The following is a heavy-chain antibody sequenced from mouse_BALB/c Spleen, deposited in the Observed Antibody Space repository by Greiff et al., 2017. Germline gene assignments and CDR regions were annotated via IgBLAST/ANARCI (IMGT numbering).Heavy chain of an antibody. V-gene: IGHV5-4*02. CDR3: ARDYYEYDVGFAY. CDR2: ISDGGSYT. D-gene: IGHD2-4*01. CDR1: GFTFSDYY. J-gene: IGHJ3*01. Sequence: EVKLMESGGGLVKPGGSLKLSCAASGFTFSDYYMYWVRQTPEKRLEWVATISDGGSYTYYPDSVKGRFTISRDNAKNNLYLQMSSLKSEDTAMYYCARDYYEYDVGFAYWGQGTLVTVSA.